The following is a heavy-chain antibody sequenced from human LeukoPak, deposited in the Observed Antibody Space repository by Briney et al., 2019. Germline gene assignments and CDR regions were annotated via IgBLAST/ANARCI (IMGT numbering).Heavy chain of an antibody. Sequence: PGVSLRLSCAASGFTFSSYWMRWVRQAPGKGLEWVANIREDESEKNYVDSVKGRFTISRDNAKNSLYLQMNSLRVEDTAIYYCAREGFTYSSDYWGQGTLVTVST. D-gene: IGHD6-13*01. CDR1: GFTFSSYW. CDR3: AREGFTYSSDY. V-gene: IGHV3-7*01. J-gene: IGHJ4*02. CDR2: IREDESEK.